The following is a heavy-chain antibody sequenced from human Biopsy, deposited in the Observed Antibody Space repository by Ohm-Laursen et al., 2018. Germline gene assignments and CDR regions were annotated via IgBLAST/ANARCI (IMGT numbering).Heavy chain of an antibody. CDR1: GFTFSSYA. V-gene: IGHV3-23*01. CDR3: TKADDFWSPEGYYYYFSGMDV. Sequence: SLRLSCAASGFTFSSYAMSWVRQAPGKGLEWVSAIRSTGGSTYYANSVKGRFTISRDNSKNILFLQVNNLRAEDTAIYYCTKADDFWSPEGYYYYFSGMDVWGQETTVTVSS. J-gene: IGHJ6*02. D-gene: IGHD3-3*01. CDR2: IRSTGGST.